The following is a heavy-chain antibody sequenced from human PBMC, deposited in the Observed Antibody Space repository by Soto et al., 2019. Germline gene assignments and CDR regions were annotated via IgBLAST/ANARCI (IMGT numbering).Heavy chain of an antibody. D-gene: IGHD2-2*01. CDR1: GDSISSGGYY. CDR3: ARGRYCGRPACYWIDT. V-gene: IGHV4-31*03. CDR2: IYYSGGT. Sequence: SETLSLTCSVSGDSISSGGYYWSWIRQHPGKGLEWIGSIYYSGGTFYNPSLKRRLSISVDTSKNHFSLRLTSVTAADPAVYFCARGRYCGRPACYWIDTWGQGTLVRVSS. J-gene: IGHJ5*02.